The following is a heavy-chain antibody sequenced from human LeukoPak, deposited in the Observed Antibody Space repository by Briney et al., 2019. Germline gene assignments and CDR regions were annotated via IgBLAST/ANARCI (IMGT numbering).Heavy chain of an antibody. Sequence: ASVKVSCKASGYTFTGYYMHWVRQAPGQGLEWMGWINPNSGGTNYAQKFQGRVTMTRDTSISTAYMELSRLRSDNTAVYYCARVSSGWYEDAFDIWGQGTMVTVSS. J-gene: IGHJ3*02. D-gene: IGHD6-19*01. V-gene: IGHV1-2*02. CDR1: GYTFTGYY. CDR2: INPNSGGT. CDR3: ARVSSGWYEDAFDI.